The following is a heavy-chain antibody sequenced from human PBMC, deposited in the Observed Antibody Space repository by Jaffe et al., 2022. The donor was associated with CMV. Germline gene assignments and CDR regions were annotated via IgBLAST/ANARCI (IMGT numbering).Heavy chain of an antibody. Sequence: QVQLQESGPGLVKPSETLSLTCTVSGGSISSYYWSWIRQPAGKGLEWIGRIYTSGSTNYNPSLKSRVTMSVDTSKNQFSLKLSSVTAADTAVYYCARDGLAAAGTVPLYYYGMDVWGQGTTVTVSS. V-gene: IGHV4-4*07. CDR2: IYTSGST. CDR1: GGSISSYY. J-gene: IGHJ6*02. CDR3: ARDGLAAAGTVPLYYYGMDV. D-gene: IGHD6-13*01.